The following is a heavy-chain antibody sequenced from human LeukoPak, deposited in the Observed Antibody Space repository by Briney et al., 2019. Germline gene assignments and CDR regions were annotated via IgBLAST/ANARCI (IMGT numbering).Heavy chain of an antibody. Sequence: GGSLRLSCAASGFTFSSYAMSWVRQAPGKGLGWVSGISGSGGGTYYADSVKGRFTISRDNSKNTLYLQMNSLRAEDTAVYYCARRGRHSQFDYWGQGTLVTVSS. D-gene: IGHD2-15*01. V-gene: IGHV3-23*01. CDR1: GFTFSSYA. CDR2: ISGSGGGT. J-gene: IGHJ4*02. CDR3: ARRGRHSQFDY.